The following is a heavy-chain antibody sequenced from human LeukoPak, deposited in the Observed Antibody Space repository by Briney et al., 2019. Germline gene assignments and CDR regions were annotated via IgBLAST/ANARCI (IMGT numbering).Heavy chain of an antibody. CDR2: IRDSGSST. CDR3: AKYGPQDSGSSHFDY. Sequence: GALRLSCAASGFTSSSYAMSWVRQAPGKGLEWVSAIRDSGSSTHYADSVKGRFTTSRDNSKNTLFLQMNSLRAEDTAIYYCAKYGPQDSGSSHFDYWGQGALVTVSS. D-gene: IGHD1-26*01. CDR1: GFTSSSYA. V-gene: IGHV3-23*01. J-gene: IGHJ4*02.